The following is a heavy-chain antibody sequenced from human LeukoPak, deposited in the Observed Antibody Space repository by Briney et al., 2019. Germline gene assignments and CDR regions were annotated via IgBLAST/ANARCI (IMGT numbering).Heavy chain of an antibody. CDR1: GFTFSTYA. Sequence: GGSLRLSCTASGFTFSTYAMKWVRQAPRKGLEWVWGISGSGVSTYCADSVKGRFTISRDNSNNTLYLQMSSLGAEDTAVYYCAKDWGMGDQLLRIDYWGQGTLVTVSS. CDR2: ISGSGVST. CDR3: AKDWGMGDQLLRIDY. D-gene: IGHD2-2*01. J-gene: IGHJ4*02. V-gene: IGHV3-23*01.